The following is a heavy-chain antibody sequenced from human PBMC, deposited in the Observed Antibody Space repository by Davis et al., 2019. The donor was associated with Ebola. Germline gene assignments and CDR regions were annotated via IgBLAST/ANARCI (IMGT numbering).Heavy chain of an antibody. V-gene: IGHV3-33*08. CDR1: GFTFSSYA. Sequence: GESLKISCAASGFTFSSYAMSWVRQAPGKGLEWVALMWYDGSRQYYADSVKGRFTISRDSSKNTLYLQMHSLRVEDTAVYYCARDWEYTTTFEWGLARRGYYGMDVWGKGTTVTVSS. J-gene: IGHJ6*04. CDR2: MWYDGSRQ. CDR3: ARDWEYTTTFEWGLARRGYYGMDV. D-gene: IGHD1-26*01.